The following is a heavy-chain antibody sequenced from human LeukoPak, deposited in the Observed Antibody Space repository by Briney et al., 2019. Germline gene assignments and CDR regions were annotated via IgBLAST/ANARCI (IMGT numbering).Heavy chain of an antibody. Sequence: PGGSLRLSCVASGFTFSAYCMHWVRQAPEKGLEWVSRICPDGSVVNHADSVKGRFTTSRDNAKNTVFLQMNSLRVYDTAVYYCGRDLREADQWGLGTLVTVSS. CDR1: GFTFSAYC. D-gene: IGHD3-10*01. CDR3: GRDLREADQ. CDR2: ICPDGSVV. J-gene: IGHJ4*02. V-gene: IGHV3-74*01.